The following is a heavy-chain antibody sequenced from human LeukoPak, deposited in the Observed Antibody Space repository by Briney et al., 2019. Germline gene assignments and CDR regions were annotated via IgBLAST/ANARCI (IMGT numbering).Heavy chain of an antibody. Sequence: SETLSLTRTVSGGSISSSSYYWGWIRQPPGKGLEWIGSIYYSGSTYYNPSLKSRVTISVDTSRNQFSLKLSSVTAADTAVYYCARGIIAAAGTWFDPWGQGTLVTVSS. V-gene: IGHV4-39*07. CDR2: IYYSGST. J-gene: IGHJ5*02. D-gene: IGHD6-13*01. CDR1: GGSISSSSYY. CDR3: ARGIIAAAGTWFDP.